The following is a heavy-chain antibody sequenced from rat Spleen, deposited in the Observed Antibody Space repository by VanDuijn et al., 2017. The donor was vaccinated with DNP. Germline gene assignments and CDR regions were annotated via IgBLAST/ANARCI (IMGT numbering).Heavy chain of an antibody. CDR2: ISTSGGST. D-gene: IGHD1-4*01. CDR1: GFTFSSFP. Sequence: EVQLVESGGGLVQPGRSLKLSCAASGFTFSSFPMAWVRQAPTKGLEWVATISTSGGSTFYRHSVKGRFTISRDNANHTLYLQMNSLRSEDTATYYCARHGYPGIGFDYWGQGVMVTVSS. CDR3: ARHGYPGIGFDY. V-gene: IGHV5-46*01. J-gene: IGHJ2*01.